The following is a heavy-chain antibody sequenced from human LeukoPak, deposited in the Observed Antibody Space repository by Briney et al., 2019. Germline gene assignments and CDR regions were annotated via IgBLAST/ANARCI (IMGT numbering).Heavy chain of an antibody. J-gene: IGHJ4*02. CDR1: GYTFTGYY. V-gene: IGHV1-2*06. CDR2: INPNSGGT. D-gene: IGHD2-2*01. CDR3: ARDARGYCSSTSCFKSLGY. Sequence: ASVKVSCKASGYTFTGYYMHWVRQAPGQGLERMGRINPNSGGTNYAQKFQGRVTMTRDTSISTAYMELSRLRSDDTAVYYCARDARGYCSSTSCFKSLGYWGQGTLVTVSS.